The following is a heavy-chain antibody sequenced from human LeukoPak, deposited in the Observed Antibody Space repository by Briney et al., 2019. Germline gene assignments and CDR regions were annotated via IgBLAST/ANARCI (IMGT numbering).Heavy chain of an antibody. J-gene: IGHJ4*02. D-gene: IGHD3-10*01. CDR1: GYTFIGNY. Sequence: GASVKVSCKASGYTFIGNYMHWVRQAPGQGLEWMGWINPNSGGTNYAQKFQGRVTMTRDTSISTAYMELSRLRSDDTAVYYCARDPQDYGSGSYYFFDYWGQGTLVTVSS. CDR2: INPNSGGT. V-gene: IGHV1-2*02. CDR3: ARDPQDYGSGSYYFFDY.